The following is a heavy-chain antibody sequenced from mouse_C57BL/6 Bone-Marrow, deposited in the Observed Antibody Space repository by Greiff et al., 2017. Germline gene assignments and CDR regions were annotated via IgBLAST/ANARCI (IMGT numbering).Heavy chain of an antibody. CDR3: ARRDYYGSREYFDY. V-gene: IGHV1-85*01. D-gene: IGHD1-1*01. CDR1: GYTFTSYD. J-gene: IGHJ2*01. Sequence: QVQLQQSGPELVKPGASVKLSCKASGYTFTSYDINWVKQRPGPGLAWIGWIYPRDGSTKYNEQFKGKATLTVDTSSSTAYRELHSLTSEDSAVYFCARRDYYGSREYFDYWGQGTTLTVSS. CDR2: IYPRDGST.